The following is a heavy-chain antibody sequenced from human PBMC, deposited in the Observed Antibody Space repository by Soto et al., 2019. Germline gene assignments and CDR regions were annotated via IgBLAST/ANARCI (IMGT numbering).Heavy chain of an antibody. CDR2: TFYRSRWYS. V-gene: IGHV6-1*01. Sequence: SPTLSLTCAISGDSVSTNSGAWNWIRQSPSRGLEWLGRTFYRSRWYSDYADSVKGRISINSDTSKNQFSLQLSSVTPEDTAVYYCARAGSTMYRLHPHFDYWGQGTLVTVSS. CDR3: ARAGSTMYRLHPHFDY. D-gene: IGHD3-9*01. J-gene: IGHJ4*02. CDR1: GDSVSTNSGA.